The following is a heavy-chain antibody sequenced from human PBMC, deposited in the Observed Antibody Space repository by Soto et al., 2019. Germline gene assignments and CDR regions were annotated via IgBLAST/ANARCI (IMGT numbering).Heavy chain of an antibody. CDR3: ARVIVGATRPFSYYYYGMDV. V-gene: IGHV3-30-3*01. J-gene: IGHJ6*02. CDR1: GFTFSSYA. D-gene: IGHD1-26*01. CDR2: ISYDGSNK. Sequence: GGSLRLSCAASGFTFSSYAMHWVRQAPGKGLEWVAVISYDGSNKYYADSVKGRFTISRDNSKNTLYLQMNSLRAEDTAVYYCARVIVGATRPFSYYYYGMDVWGQGTTVTVSS.